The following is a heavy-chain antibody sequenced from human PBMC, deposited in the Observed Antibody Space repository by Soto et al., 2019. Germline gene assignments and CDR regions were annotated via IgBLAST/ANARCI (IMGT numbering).Heavy chain of an antibody. Sequence: QVKLVQSGAEVKKPGASVKVSCKASGNIFTSNGFTWVRQAPGQGLEWMGWISAYNGNPNYAQNFQDRVIMTTHTSTRTAYVELRSLRSDDTAVYYCARVPHNFNWVPYGLDVWGQGTTVTVSS. CDR1: GNIFTSNG. CDR3: ARVPHNFNWVPYGLDV. D-gene: IGHD7-27*01. J-gene: IGHJ6*02. CDR2: ISAYNGNP. V-gene: IGHV1-18*01.